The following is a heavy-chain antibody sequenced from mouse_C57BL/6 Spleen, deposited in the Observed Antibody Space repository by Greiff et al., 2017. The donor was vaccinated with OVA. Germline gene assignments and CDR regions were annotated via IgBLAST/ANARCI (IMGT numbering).Heavy chain of an antibody. CDR3: ARGGYYYDVADWYFDG. V-gene: IGHV1-66*01. CDR1: GYSFTSYY. D-gene: IGHD2-4*01. CDR2: IYPGSGNT. Sequence: QVQLQQPGPELVKPGASVKISCKASGYSFTSYYIHWVKQRPGQGLEWIGWIYPGSGNTNYNEKFKGKATLTADTSSSTAYMQLSSLTSEDSAVYYCARGGYYYDVADWYFDGWGTGTTVTVSS. J-gene: IGHJ1*03.